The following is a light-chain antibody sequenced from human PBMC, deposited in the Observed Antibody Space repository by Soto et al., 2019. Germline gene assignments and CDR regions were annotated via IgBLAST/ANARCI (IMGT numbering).Light chain of an antibody. CDR1: SSNIGSNT. CDR3: ATWDDSLNGYVV. Sequence: QAVVTQPPSASGTPEQRVTISCSGSSSNIGSNTVNWYQQLPGTAPKLLIYSNKQRPSGVPDRFSGSKSGTSASLAISGLQSEDEADYYCATWDDSLNGYVVFGGGTKLTVL. J-gene: IGLJ2*01. V-gene: IGLV1-44*01. CDR2: SNK.